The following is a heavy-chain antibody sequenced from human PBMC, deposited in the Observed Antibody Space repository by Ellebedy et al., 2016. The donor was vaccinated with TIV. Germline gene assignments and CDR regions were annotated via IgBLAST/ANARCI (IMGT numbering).Heavy chain of an antibody. CDR3: AKDLYSGSYFDY. J-gene: IGHJ4*02. CDR1: GFTFSSYA. V-gene: IGHV3-23*01. D-gene: IGHD1-26*01. Sequence: GGSLRLXXAASGFTFSSYAMSWVRQAPGKGLEWVSAISGSGGSTYYADSVKGRFTISRDNSKNTLYLQMNSLRAEDTAVYYCAKDLYSGSYFDYWGQGTLVTVSS. CDR2: ISGSGGST.